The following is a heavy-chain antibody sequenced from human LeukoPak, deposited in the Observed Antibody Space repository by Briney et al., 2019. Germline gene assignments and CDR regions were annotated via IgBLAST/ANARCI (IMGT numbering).Heavy chain of an antibody. V-gene: IGHV4-59*08. CDR1: GGSNNSYY. CDR2: ISYSGSP. J-gene: IGHJ4*02. Sequence: SDPLSLMCSVCGGSNNSYYWSCTRQPPGEGMECIGYISYSGSPYYNPSLKRLVPLSIDTSKNQFSLTLSSVTAADTAVYYCAGHIVTTTAVDYWGQGTVVTVS. D-gene: IGHD4-11*01. CDR3: AGHIVTTTAVDY.